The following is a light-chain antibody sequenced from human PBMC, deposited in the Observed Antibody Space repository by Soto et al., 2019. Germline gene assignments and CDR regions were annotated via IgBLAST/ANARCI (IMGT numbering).Light chain of an antibody. Sequence: IVMTHSPVTLSVSPGERATLSCRASQSVGSNLAWYQQKPGQAPRVIIYGASVRAAGTPARFSGSGSGTEFTLTISSLQSEDFAIYSCQQYNNWPPTFGQGTKLEI. CDR3: QQYNNWPPT. J-gene: IGKJ2*01. V-gene: IGKV3-15*01. CDR2: GAS. CDR1: QSVGSN.